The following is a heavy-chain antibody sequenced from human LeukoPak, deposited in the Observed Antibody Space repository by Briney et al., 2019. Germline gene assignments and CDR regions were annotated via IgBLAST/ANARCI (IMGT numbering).Heavy chain of an antibody. CDR2: IIPIFGTA. D-gene: IGHD3-10*01. V-gene: IGHV1-69*13. CDR3: ARGGLGNYYYYMDV. CDR1: GGTFSSYA. J-gene: IGHJ6*03. Sequence: ASVKVSCKASGGTFSSYAISWVRQAPGQGLEWMGGIIPIFGTANYAQKFQGRVTITADESTSTAYMELSSLRSEDTAVYYCARGGLGNYYYYMDVWGKGTTVTVSS.